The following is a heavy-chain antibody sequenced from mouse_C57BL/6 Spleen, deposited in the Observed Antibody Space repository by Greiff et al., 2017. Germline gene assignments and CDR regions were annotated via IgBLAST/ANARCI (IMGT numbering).Heavy chain of an antibody. Sequence: EVHLVESGGGLVKPGGSLKLSCAASGFTFSDYGMHWVRQAPEKGLEWVAYISSGSSTIYYADTVKGRFTISRDNAKNTLFLQMTSLRSEDTAMYYCARGSYYYDAMDYWGQGTSVTVSA. CDR2: ISSGSSTI. CDR1: GFTFSDYG. CDR3: ARGSYYYDAMDY. D-gene: IGHD1-1*01. J-gene: IGHJ4*01. V-gene: IGHV5-17*01.